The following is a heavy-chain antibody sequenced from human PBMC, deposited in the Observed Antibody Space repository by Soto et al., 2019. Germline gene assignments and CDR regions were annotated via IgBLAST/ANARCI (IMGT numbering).Heavy chain of an antibody. CDR1: GYTFTSYA. D-gene: IGHD2-2*01. CDR2: INAGNGNT. CDR3: ARDLGYCSSTSCSPLEY. V-gene: IGHV1-3*01. J-gene: IGHJ4*02. Sequence: QVQLVQSGAEVKKPGASVKVSCKASGYTFTSYAMHWVRQAPGQRREWIGWINAGNGNTKYSQKFQGRVTITRDTSASTAYMELSSLGSEDTAVYYCARDLGYCSSTSCSPLEYWGQGTLVTVSS.